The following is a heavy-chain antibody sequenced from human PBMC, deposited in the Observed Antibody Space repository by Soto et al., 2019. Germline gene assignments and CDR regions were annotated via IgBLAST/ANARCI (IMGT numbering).Heavy chain of an antibody. Sequence: SETLSVTCIFSGGPIKTGDYDWNWIRQPPGKGLEWIGYVFYSGATNYSPSLKSRAAISMDTSKNQFSLSLTSVTAADTAVYYCARAGFSYGHLLFWGQGIRVTVSS. D-gene: IGHD3-10*01. J-gene: IGHJ4*02. CDR2: VFYSGAT. V-gene: IGHV4-30-4*01. CDR1: GGPIKTGDYD. CDR3: ARAGFSYGHLLF.